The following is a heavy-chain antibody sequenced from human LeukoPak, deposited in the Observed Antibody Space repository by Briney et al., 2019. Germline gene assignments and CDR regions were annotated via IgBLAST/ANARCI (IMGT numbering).Heavy chain of an antibody. V-gene: IGHV4-59*08. J-gene: IGHJ4*02. Sequence: PSETLSLTSTVSGVSISNYYWSWIRQPPGKGLEWIGYIYYSGSTNYNPSLESRVTISLDTSKNQFSLKLSSVTAADTAVYYCARGKWGVINYWGQGTLVTVSS. CDR3: ARGKWGVINY. CDR2: IYYSGST. CDR1: GVSISNYY. D-gene: IGHD3-10*01.